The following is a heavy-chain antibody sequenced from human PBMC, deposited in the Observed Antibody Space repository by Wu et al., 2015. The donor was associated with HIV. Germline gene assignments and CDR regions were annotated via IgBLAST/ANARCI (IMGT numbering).Heavy chain of an antibody. D-gene: IGHD2-21*01. CDR1: GYTFINYF. CDR2: INPYAGAV. Sequence: QVHLVQSGAEMKKPGSSVRISCEASGYTFINYFIHWVRHVPGKGLEWMGWINPYAGAVNYAWNFRGRVTLTRKSSFDTDAGTSYMELSGLTSADTAVYYCLRRGLCDHCDEFTFQHWGQGTLVIVSS. CDR3: LRRGLCDHCDEFTFQH. V-gene: IGHV1-2*02. J-gene: IGHJ1*01.